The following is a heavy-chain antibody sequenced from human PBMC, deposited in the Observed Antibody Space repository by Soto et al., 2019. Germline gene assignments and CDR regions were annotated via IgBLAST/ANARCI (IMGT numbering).Heavy chain of an antibody. CDR3: ARRRYDFWSGSNYYGMDV. CDR1: GYTFTSYG. Sequence: ASVKVSCKASGYTFTSYGISWVRQAPGQGLEWMGWISVYNGNTNYAQKLQGRVTMTTDTSTSTAYMELRSLRSDDTAVYYCARRRYDFWSGSNYYGMDVWGQGTTVTVSS. V-gene: IGHV1-18*01. J-gene: IGHJ6*02. CDR2: ISVYNGNT. D-gene: IGHD3-3*01.